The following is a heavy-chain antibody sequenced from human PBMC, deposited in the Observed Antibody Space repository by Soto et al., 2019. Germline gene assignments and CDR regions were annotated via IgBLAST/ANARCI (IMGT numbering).Heavy chain of an antibody. CDR1: GFTFSSYG. D-gene: IGHD2-2*01. V-gene: IGHV3-30*18. CDR3: AKDLDNIVVVPAAIDY. Sequence: QVQLVESGGGVVQPGRSLRLSCAASGFTFSSYGMHWVRQAPGKGLEWVAVISYDGSNKYYADSVKGRFTISRDNSKNTLYLQMNSLRAEDTVVYYCAKDLDNIVVVPAAIDYWGQGTLVTVSS. CDR2: ISYDGSNK. J-gene: IGHJ4*02.